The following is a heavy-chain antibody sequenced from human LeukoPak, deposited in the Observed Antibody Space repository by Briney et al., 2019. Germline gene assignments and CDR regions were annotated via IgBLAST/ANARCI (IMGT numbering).Heavy chain of an antibody. CDR1: GGSISSYY. J-gene: IGHJ4*02. Sequence: PSETLSLTCTVSGGSISSYYWSWIRQPAGKGLEWIGRIYTSGSTNYNPSLKSRVTMSVDTSKNQFSLKLSSATAADTAVYYCVGTMIVVVPYYFDYWGQGTLVTVSS. V-gene: IGHV4-4*07. CDR2: IYTSGST. CDR3: VGTMIVVVPYYFDY. D-gene: IGHD3-22*01.